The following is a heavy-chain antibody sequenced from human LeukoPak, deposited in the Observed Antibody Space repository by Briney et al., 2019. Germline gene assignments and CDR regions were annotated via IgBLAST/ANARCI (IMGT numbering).Heavy chain of an antibody. V-gene: IGHV4-34*01. CDR2: IHYSGSV. Sequence: SETLSLTCAVYGGSSSGYYWTCIRQPPGKGLEWMGAIHYSGSVTYNPSLETRVTISVDTSKHQFSLRINSVTAAATAGYFCARGQWFRAFWSRGTPVTVSS. CDR1: GGSSSGYY. D-gene: IGHD3-10*01. J-gene: IGHJ4*02. CDR3: ARGQWFRAF.